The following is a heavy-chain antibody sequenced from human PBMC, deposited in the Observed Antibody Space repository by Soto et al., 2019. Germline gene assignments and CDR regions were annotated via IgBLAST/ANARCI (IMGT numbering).Heavy chain of an antibody. V-gene: IGHV3-30-3*01. D-gene: IGHD3-22*01. CDR1: GFTFCSYA. CDR3: AREGYYYDSSGYYGFDI. CDR2: ISYDGSNK. Sequence: PGGSLRLSCAASGFTFCSYAMHWVRQAPGKGLEWVAVISYDGSNKYYADSVKGRFTISRDNSKNTLYLQMNSLRAEDTAVYYCAREGYYYDSSGYYGFDIWGQGTMVTVSS. J-gene: IGHJ3*02.